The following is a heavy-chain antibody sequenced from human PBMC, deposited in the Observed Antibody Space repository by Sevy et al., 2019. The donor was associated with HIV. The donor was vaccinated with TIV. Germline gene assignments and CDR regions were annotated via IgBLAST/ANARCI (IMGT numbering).Heavy chain of an antibody. Sequence: SETLSLTCTVHDGSFSGYYWNWIRQLPGKGLEWIGEINESGITYYNPSLKSRVTISVDTSKKQFSLKLNSVTAVDSAVYFCARSPPVVVVPGAPSWFDPWGQGTLVTGLL. CDR1: DGSFSGYY. CDR3: ARSPPVVVVPGAPSWFDP. CDR2: INESGIT. V-gene: IGHV4-34*01. J-gene: IGHJ5*02. D-gene: IGHD2-2*01.